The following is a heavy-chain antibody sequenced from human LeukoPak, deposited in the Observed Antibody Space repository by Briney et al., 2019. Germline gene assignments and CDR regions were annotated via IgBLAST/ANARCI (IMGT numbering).Heavy chain of an antibody. D-gene: IGHD3/OR15-3a*01. CDR3: VCWTGWNFEY. Sequence: SETLSLTCTVSGGSVSSYYWSWIRQPPGKGLEWIGYTYYSGSTNYNPSLKSRVTISVDTSKNQFSLKLSSVTAADTAVYYCVCWTGWNFEYWGQGTLVTVSS. J-gene: IGHJ4*02. V-gene: IGHV4-59*08. CDR2: TYYSGST. CDR1: GGSVSSYY.